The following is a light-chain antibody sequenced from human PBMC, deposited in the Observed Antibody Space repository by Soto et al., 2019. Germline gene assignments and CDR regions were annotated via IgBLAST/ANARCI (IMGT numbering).Light chain of an antibody. J-gene: IGKJ5*01. Sequence: EIVLTQSPGTLSLSPWERATLSCRASQSVSSTYLAWYQQRPGQTPRLLIYEASTRATGIPDRVSGSGSGTDVSLTISGLEPEDVTVYDCQQYGSSPITVGQGTRLEIK. CDR3: QQYGSSPIT. V-gene: IGKV3-20*01. CDR2: EAS. CDR1: QSVSSTY.